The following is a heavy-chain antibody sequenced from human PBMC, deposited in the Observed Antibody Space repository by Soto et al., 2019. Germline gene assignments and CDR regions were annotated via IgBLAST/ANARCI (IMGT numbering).Heavy chain of an antibody. Sequence: GGSLRLSCAASGFTFSSYSMNWVRQAPGKGLEWVSSISSSSSYIYYADSVKGRFTISRDNAKNSLYLQMNSLRAEDTAVYYCARDTYCSGGSCHLWVVGYWGQGTLVTVSS. CDR2: ISSSSSYI. CDR3: ARDTYCSGGSCHLWVVGY. CDR1: GFTFSSYS. J-gene: IGHJ4*02. V-gene: IGHV3-21*01. D-gene: IGHD2-15*01.